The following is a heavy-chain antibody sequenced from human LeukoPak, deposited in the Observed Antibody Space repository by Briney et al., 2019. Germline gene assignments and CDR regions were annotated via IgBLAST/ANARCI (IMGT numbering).Heavy chain of an antibody. D-gene: IGHD2-21*01. Sequence: GGSLRPSCAAPGFTFSNYGMHGVGQAPGKGLEWVAVISYDGSNKYYADSVKGRFTISRDNSKNTLYLQMNSLRAEDTAVYYCARDELLGCGYWGQGTLVTVSS. V-gene: IGHV3-30*03. J-gene: IGHJ4*02. CDR1: GFTFSNYG. CDR2: ISYDGSNK. CDR3: ARDELLGCGY.